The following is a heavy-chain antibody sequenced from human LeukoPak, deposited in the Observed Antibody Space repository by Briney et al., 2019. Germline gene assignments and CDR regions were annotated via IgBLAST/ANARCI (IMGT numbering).Heavy chain of an antibody. CDR2: IYSGGST. CDR1: GFTVSSNY. V-gene: IGHV3-66*01. D-gene: IGHD2-2*01. Sequence: GGSLRLSCAASGFTVSSNYMSWVRQAPGKGLEWVSVIYSGGSTYYADSVKGRFTISRDNSKNTLYLQMNSLRAEDTAVYYCARVSCSSTSCWSSPYHGMDVWGQGTTVTVSS. J-gene: IGHJ6*02. CDR3: ARVSCSSTSCWSSPYHGMDV.